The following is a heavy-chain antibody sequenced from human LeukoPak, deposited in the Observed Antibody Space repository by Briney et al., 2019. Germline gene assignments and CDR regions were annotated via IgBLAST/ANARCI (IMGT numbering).Heavy chain of an antibody. V-gene: IGHV4-4*08. D-gene: IGHD3-22*01. Sequence: SETLSLTCTVSGGSISTYYWSWIRQPPGKGLEWLGHIFHSGSANYNPSLKSRVTISVDTSKNQFSLKLSSVTAADTAVYYCASPGGVDYYDSSGYYRLFDYWGQGTLVTVSS. CDR1: GGSISTYY. CDR2: IFHSGSA. J-gene: IGHJ4*02. CDR3: ASPGGVDYYDSSGYYRLFDY.